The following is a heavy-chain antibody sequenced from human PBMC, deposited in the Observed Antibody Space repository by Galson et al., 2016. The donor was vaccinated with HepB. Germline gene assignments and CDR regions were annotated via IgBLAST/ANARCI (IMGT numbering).Heavy chain of an antibody. CDR3: ARGVFASGYYRFQH. CDR2: INAGNGNT. Sequence: SVKVSCKASGYIFTSYAIHWVRQAPGQGLGWMGWINAGNGNTKYSQKIQGRVTITRDTTASTAYMELSSLTSEDTAVYFCARGVFASGYYRFQHWGQGTLVTVSS. D-gene: IGHD3-3*01. V-gene: IGHV1-3*01. J-gene: IGHJ1*01. CDR1: GYIFTSYA.